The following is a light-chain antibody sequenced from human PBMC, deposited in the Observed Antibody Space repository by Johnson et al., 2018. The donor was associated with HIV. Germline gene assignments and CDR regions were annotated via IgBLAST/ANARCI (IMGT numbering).Light chain of an antibody. CDR1: NSNIGNNF. CDR3: GAWDSGLTAGV. V-gene: IGLV1-51*02. Sequence: QSVLTQPPSVSAAPGQKVTISCSGTNSNIGNNFVSWYQQFPGTAPRLLIYENNKRPSGIADRFSGSKSGTSATLGITGLQPGDEADYYCGAWDSGLTAGVFGIGTKVTVL. CDR2: ENN. J-gene: IGLJ1*01.